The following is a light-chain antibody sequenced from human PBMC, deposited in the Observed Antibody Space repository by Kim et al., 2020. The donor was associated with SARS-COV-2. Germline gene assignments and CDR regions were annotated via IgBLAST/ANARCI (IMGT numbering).Light chain of an antibody. CDR1: QAIRND. J-gene: IGKJ2*01. CDR2: AAA. V-gene: IGKV1-17*01. Sequence: DIQMTQSPSSLSASVGDRVTITCRASQAIRNDLSWFQHKPGKAPKRLISAAASLQSGVPSRFSGSGSGTEFTLTISSLQPEDFATYYCLQYNSYPQTFGQGTKLEI. CDR3: LQYNSYPQT.